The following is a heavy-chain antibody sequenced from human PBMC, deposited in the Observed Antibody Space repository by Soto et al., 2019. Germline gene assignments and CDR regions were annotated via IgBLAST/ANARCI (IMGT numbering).Heavy chain of an antibody. J-gene: IGHJ4*02. CDR3: ARGRGWRDY. CDR2: MDPKTGNT. D-gene: IGHD6-19*01. V-gene: IGHV1-8*01. CDR1: GYSFTSYD. Sequence: ASVKVSCKASGYSFTSYDINWVRQATGQGLEWMGWMDPKTGNTDYGQKFQGRVTMTRNTSISTAYMELSSLTSEDTAVYYCARGRGWRDYWGQGTLVTASS.